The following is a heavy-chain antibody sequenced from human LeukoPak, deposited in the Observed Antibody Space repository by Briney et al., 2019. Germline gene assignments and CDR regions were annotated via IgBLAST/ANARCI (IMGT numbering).Heavy chain of an antibody. D-gene: IGHD3-22*01. CDR2: IQDDGAKT. CDR3: ATQTITLVVVISPSDY. CDR1: GFTFNTYP. J-gene: IGHJ4*02. V-gene: IGHV3-30*02. Sequence: GGSLRLSCAASGFTFNTYPMHWVRQAPGKGLEWVALIQDDGAKTNYADSVRGRFTISRDNSRSTVYLQMNSLKPDDTAVYYCATQTITLVVVISPSDYWGQGALVTVSS.